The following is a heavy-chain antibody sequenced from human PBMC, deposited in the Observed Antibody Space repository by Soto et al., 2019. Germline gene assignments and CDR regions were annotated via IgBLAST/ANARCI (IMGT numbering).Heavy chain of an antibody. CDR1: GGSSDGHD. CDR3: ARLDGYHHFFAY. D-gene: IGHD3-22*01. Sequence: PSEPLSLTWTVAGGSSDGHDGSWIRQPPGQGLEWIGYIYYSGSTNYNPSLKSRVTISVDTSKSQFSLRLSSVTAADTAVYFCARLDGYHHFFAYWGHGALVTVSS. V-gene: IGHV4-59*08. J-gene: IGHJ4*01. CDR2: IYYSGST.